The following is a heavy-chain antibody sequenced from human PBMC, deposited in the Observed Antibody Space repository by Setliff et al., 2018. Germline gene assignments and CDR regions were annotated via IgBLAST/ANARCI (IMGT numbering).Heavy chain of an antibody. CDR1: GFTFSSYG. CDR3: ARDPRGGGAFDI. J-gene: IGHJ3*02. V-gene: IGHV3-30*19. Sequence: LRLSCAASGFTFSSYGMHWVRQAPGKGLEWVAYIQHDGNIKHYADSVKGRCTISRDNSKNTLYLEMSSLRPEDTAVYYCARDPRGGGAFDIWGQGTMVTVSS. CDR2: IQHDGNIK. D-gene: IGHD2-15*01.